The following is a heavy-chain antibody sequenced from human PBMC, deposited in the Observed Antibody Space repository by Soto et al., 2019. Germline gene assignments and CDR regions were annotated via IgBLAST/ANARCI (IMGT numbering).Heavy chain of an antibody. CDR1: GFTFSIYG. Sequence: GGSLRLSFAASGFTFSIYGMHWVRQAPGKGLEWVAVIWYDGSNKYYADSVKGRFTISRDNSKNTLYLQMNSLRAEDTAVYYCARDLVAAAGTDWFDPWGQGTLVTVSS. CDR2: IWYDGSNK. CDR3: ARDLVAAAGTDWFDP. V-gene: IGHV3-33*01. J-gene: IGHJ5*02. D-gene: IGHD6-13*01.